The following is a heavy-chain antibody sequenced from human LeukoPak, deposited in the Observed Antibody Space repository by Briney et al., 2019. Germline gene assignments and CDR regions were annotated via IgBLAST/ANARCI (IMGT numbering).Heavy chain of an antibody. D-gene: IGHD6-13*01. CDR1: GDSISSYY. CDR3: ARANSSSWYIAYYFDY. Sequence: SETLSLTCTVSGDSISSYYWTWIRQPPGKGLEWIGYIYYSGGTNYNPSLRSRVTMSVDTSKNQFSLKLSSVTAADTAVYYCARANSSSWYIAYYFDYWGQGTLVTVSS. J-gene: IGHJ4*02. V-gene: IGHV4-59*12. CDR2: IYYSGGT.